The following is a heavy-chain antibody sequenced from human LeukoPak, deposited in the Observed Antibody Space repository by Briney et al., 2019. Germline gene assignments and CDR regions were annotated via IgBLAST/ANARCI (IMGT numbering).Heavy chain of an antibody. CDR1: GFTFLTYA. D-gene: IGHD2-21*02. J-gene: IGHJ4*02. CDR2: ISGTGGST. CDR3: ARDRLEAVTDDDYFDY. V-gene: IGHV3-23*01. Sequence: GGSLRLSCAASGFTFLTYAMSWVRQAPGKGLEWVSAISGTGGSTYYADSVRGRFTISRDNSKNTLYLQMNSLRAEDTGVYYCARDRLEAVTDDDYFDYWGQGTLVTVSS.